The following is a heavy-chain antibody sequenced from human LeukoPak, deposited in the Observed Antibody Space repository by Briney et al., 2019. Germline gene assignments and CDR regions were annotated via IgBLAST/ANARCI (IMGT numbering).Heavy chain of an antibody. CDR3: ARGFYRVRHDQSTYYFVH. CDR2: IWFDGSSK. V-gene: IGHV3-33*01. D-gene: IGHD3-16*02. CDR1: GFTFNTHG. J-gene: IGHJ4*02. Sequence: GRSLRLSCAASGFTFNTHGMHWVRQAPGKGLEWLALIWFDGSSKNYTDSVEGRFTISRDNSKNTLFLQMNSLRAEDTAVYYCARGFYRVRHDQSTYYFVHWGQGTLVTVSS.